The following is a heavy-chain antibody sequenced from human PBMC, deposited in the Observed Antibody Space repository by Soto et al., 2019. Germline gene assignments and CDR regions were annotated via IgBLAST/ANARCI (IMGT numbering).Heavy chain of an antibody. CDR3: ARGSGWLDV. V-gene: IGHV4-59*01. CDR2: IYYSGST. Sequence: EPRSLTWTVSCGCISGSYWSWIRQLPGKGLETIGYIYYSGSTNYNPSLKSRVTISIDTSKNQFCLKLSSVIAADTAVYYCARGSGWLDVWGQGTMVTGSS. D-gene: IGHD3-10*01. J-gene: IGHJ6*02. CDR1: CGCISGSY.